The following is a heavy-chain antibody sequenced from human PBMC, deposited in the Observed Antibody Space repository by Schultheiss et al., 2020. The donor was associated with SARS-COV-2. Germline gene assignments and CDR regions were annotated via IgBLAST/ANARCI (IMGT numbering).Heavy chain of an antibody. J-gene: IGHJ4*02. V-gene: IGHV1-18*01. CDR2: ISAYNGNT. D-gene: IGHD6-6*01. CDR3: ARKDSSSDY. Sequence: ASVKVSCKASGYTFTSYDINWVRQATGQGLEWMGWISAYNGNTNYAQKLQGRVTMTIDTSTSTAYMELSSLRSDDTAVYYCARKDSSSDYWGQGTLVTVSS. CDR1: GYTFTSYD.